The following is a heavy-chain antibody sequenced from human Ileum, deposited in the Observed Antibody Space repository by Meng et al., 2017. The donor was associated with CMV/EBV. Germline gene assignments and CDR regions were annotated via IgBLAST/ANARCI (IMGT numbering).Heavy chain of an antibody. CDR1: GGSISSSSYY. CDR2: IYYSRST. J-gene: IGHJ5*02. CDR3: ARVSLPGLRNHWFDP. V-gene: IGHV4-39*07. D-gene: IGHD1-14*01. Sequence: SGGSISSSSYYWGWIRQPPGKGLEWIGSIYYSRSTYYNPSLKSRVTISVDTSKNQFSLKLSSVTAADTAVYYCARVSLPGLRNHWFDPWGQGTLVTVSS.